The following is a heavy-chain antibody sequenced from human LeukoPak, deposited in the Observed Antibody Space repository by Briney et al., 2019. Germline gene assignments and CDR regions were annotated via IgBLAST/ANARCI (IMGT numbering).Heavy chain of an antibody. CDR3: ANDHQLLRYFDS. Sequence: GESLKISCQASGYTFSSYALSWVRQAPGKGLEWVAAISGSGATIYYADSVKGRFTISRDNFKNTLYLQMNSLRAEDTAVYYCANDHQLLRYFDSWGQGTLVTVSS. J-gene: IGHJ4*02. CDR1: GYTFSSYA. D-gene: IGHD2-2*01. CDR2: ISGSGATI. V-gene: IGHV3-23*01.